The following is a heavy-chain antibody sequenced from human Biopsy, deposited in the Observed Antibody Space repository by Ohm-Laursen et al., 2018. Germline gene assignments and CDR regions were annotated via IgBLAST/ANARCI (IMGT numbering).Heavy chain of an antibody. Sequence: GTLSFTCTVSGGSLSSYSWSWIRQPAGKGLEWIGQIYTSGITNYNPSLKSRVTMSVDTSKNKFSLRVSSVTAADTAVYYCARDRDRRGWFDPWGQGTLATVSS. CDR1: GGSLSSYS. CDR2: IYTSGIT. J-gene: IGHJ5*02. V-gene: IGHV4-4*07. CDR3: ARDRDRRGWFDP. D-gene: IGHD1-14*01.